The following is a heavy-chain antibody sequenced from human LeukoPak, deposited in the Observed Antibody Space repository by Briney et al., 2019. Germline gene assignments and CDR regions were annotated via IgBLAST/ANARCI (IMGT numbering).Heavy chain of an antibody. J-gene: IGHJ3*02. V-gene: IGHV3-66*01. Sequence: GGSLRLSCAASGFTFSSYYMNWVRQAPGKGLEWVSVMYSGGSTYYADSVKGRFTISRDNSKNMLYLQMNSLRAEDTAVYYCARDKAGAGFGDAFDIWGQGTMVTVSS. CDR2: MYSGGST. CDR3: ARDKAGAGFGDAFDI. D-gene: IGHD3-10*01. CDR1: GFTFSSYY.